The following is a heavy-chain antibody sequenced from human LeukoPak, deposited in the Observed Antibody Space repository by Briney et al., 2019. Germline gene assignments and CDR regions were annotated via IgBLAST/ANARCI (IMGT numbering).Heavy chain of an antibody. D-gene: IGHD2-2*01. V-gene: IGHV1-69*04. CDR3: ARYSTVVPEDYYYYYMDV. Sequence: GASVKVSCKASGGTFSSYAISWVRQAPGQGLEWMGRIIPILGIANYAQKFQGRVTMTRNTSISTAYMELSSLRSEDTAVYYCARYSTVVPEDYYYYYMDVWGKGTTVTVSS. J-gene: IGHJ6*03. CDR1: GGTFSSYA. CDR2: IIPILGIA.